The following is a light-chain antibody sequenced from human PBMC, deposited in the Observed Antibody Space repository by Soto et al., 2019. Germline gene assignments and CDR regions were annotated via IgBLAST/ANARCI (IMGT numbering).Light chain of an antibody. CDR2: EVN. CDR3: SSYTISSTYV. J-gene: IGLJ1*01. CDR1: GSDVGGYNY. Sequence: QSVLTQPASVSGSPGQSITISCTGTGSDVGGYNYVSWYQQHPGNAPKLIIHEVNNRPSGVSDRFSGSKSGYTASLTISGLQAEDEADYYCSSYTISSTYVFGTGTKLTVL. V-gene: IGLV2-14*01.